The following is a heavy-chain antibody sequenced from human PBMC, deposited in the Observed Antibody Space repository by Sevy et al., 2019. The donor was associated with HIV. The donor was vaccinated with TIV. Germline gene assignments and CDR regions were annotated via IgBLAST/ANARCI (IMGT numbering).Heavy chain of an antibody. J-gene: IGHJ3*02. CDR3: ARTPLVRGIISIFDI. CDR1: GGSISSAYY. Sequence: SESLSLTCTVSGGSISSAYYWGWIRQPPGKGLEWIGSIRNGGNTYYNPSLKSRVSISVDTSKKQFSLSLSSVTAADAAVDYCARTPLVRGIISIFDIWGQGTRVTVSS. CDR2: IRNGGNT. V-gene: IGHV4-38-2*02. D-gene: IGHD3-10*01.